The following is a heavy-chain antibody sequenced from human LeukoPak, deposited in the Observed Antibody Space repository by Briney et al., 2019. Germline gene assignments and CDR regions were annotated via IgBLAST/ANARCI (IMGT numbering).Heavy chain of an antibody. CDR2: IYYSGST. V-gene: IGHV4-31*03. D-gene: IGHD5-18*01. Sequence: SETLSLTCTVSGGSISSRSYYWGWIRQHPGKGMEWIGYIYYSGSTYYNPSLKSRVTISVDTSKNQFSLKLSSVTAADTAVYYCARYTAMVLDFWGQGTLVTVSS. J-gene: IGHJ4*02. CDR1: GGSISSRSYY. CDR3: ARYTAMVLDF.